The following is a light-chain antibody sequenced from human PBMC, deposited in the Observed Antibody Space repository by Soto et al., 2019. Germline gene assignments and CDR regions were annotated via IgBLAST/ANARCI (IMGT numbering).Light chain of an antibody. J-gene: IGLJ2*01. V-gene: IGLV1-40*01. CDR1: SSNIGAGYD. CDR3: QSYATSLRVV. Sequence: QSVLTQPPSVSGAPGQRVTISCTGSSSNIGAGYDVHWYQHLPGTTPKLLIYGTTNRPSGVPDRFSGSKSGTSASLAITGLRAEDEADYYCQSYATSLRVVFGGGTKLTVL. CDR2: GTT.